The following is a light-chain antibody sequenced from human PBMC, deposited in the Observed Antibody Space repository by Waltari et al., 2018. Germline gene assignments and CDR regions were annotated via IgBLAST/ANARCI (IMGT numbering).Light chain of an antibody. V-gene: IGLV2-14*03. CDR3: NSYTGSSSWV. Sequence: QSALTQPASVSGSPGQSITIPCTGTSRDVGFYNYLSWYQQYPGKAPKLVIYDSFQRPSGVSNRFSGSKSGNTASLTISGLQTEDEGDYYCNSYTGSSSWVFGGGTKLTVL. CDR2: DSF. CDR1: SRDVGFYNY. J-gene: IGLJ3*02.